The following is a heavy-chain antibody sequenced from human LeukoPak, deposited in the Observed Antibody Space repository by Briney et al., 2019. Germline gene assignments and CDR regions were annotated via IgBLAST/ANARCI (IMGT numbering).Heavy chain of an antibody. D-gene: IGHD6-13*01. V-gene: IGHV4-34*01. CDR2: INHSGST. J-gene: IGHJ4*02. CDR1: GGSFSGYY. CDR3: ARGSSSSWYDY. Sequence: SETLSLTCAVHGGSFSGYYWSWIRQPPGKGLEWIGEINHSGSTNYNPSLKSRVTISVDTSKNQFSLKLSSVTAADTAVYYCARGSSSSWYDYWGQGTLVTVSS.